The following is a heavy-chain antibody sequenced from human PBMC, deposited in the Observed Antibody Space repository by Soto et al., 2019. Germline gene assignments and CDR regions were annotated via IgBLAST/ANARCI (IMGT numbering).Heavy chain of an antibody. Sequence: QVQLQQWGAGLLKPSETLSVTCAVYGGSFSGYSWSWIRPPPGKGLEWIGEIGHGGGTIYNPSLETRVTISEDSSNNQFSLKVNSVTAADTAVYYCARHGGYYFDYWGQGAPVTVSS. CDR1: GGSFSGYS. CDR3: ARHGGYYFDY. CDR2: IGHGGGT. V-gene: IGHV4-34*01. J-gene: IGHJ4*02. D-gene: IGHD3-16*01.